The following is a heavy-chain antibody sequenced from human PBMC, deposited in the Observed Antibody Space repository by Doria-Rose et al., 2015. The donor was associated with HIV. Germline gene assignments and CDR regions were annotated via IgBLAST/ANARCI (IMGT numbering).Heavy chain of an antibody. V-gene: IGHV4-61*02. D-gene: IGHD1-20*01. Sequence: LSLTCTVSGGSIGSGSYYWSWIRQPAGKGLEWIGRTYIRGSTDYNPSLQSRVTISVDTSKNQFSLEVNSVTAADTAVYYCARTANWNDGRVDSWGQGTSVIVSS. CDR1: GGSIGSGSYY. CDR2: TYIRGST. CDR3: ARTANWNDGRVDS. J-gene: IGHJ4*02.